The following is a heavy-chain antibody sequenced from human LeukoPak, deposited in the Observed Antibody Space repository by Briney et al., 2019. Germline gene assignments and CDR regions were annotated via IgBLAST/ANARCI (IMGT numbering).Heavy chain of an antibody. V-gene: IGHV4-59*08. CDR3: ARQESNPQDYYDSSGYYGIFDY. CDR1: GGSISSYY. CDR2: FYYSGST. Sequence: LETLSLTSTVSGGSISSYYWSWIAEPPGKGVEWCGYFYYSGSTNYNPSLKSRVTISVDTSKNQFSLKLSSVTAADTAVYYCARQESNPQDYYDSSGYYGIFDYWGQGTLVTVSS. D-gene: IGHD3-22*01. J-gene: IGHJ4*02.